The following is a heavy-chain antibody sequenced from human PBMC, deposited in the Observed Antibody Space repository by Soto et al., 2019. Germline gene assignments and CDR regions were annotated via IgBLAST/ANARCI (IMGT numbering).Heavy chain of an antibody. Sequence: EVQLVESGGGLVQPGGSLTLSCAASGFTFSRNWMSWVRQAPGKGLEWVANIKEDGSAKYYADAVKGRFTLSRDNVENALYLQMNSLRAEDTAVYYYARDGDGYPAWGQGTLVTVSS. CDR1: GFTFSRNW. D-gene: IGHD1-1*01. J-gene: IGHJ5*02. CDR2: IKEDGSAK. V-gene: IGHV3-7*01. CDR3: ARDGDGYPA.